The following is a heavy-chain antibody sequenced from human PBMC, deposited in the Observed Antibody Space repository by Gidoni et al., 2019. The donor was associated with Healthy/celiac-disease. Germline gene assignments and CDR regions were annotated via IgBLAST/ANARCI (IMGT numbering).Heavy chain of an antibody. V-gene: IGHV3-33*01. J-gene: IGHJ4*02. Sequence: QVQLVESGGGVVQPGRSLRLSCAASGFTFSSYGMLWVRQAPGKGLGWLAVIWYDGSNKYYADSVKGRFTISRDNSKNTLYLQMNSLRAEDTAVYYCAMAYGGNSFEAFDYWGQGTLVTVSS. D-gene: IGHD2-21*02. CDR2: IWYDGSNK. CDR3: AMAYGGNSFEAFDY. CDR1: GFTFSSYG.